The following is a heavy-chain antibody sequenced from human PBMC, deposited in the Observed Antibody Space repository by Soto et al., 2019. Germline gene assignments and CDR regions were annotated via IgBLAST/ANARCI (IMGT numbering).Heavy chain of an antibody. J-gene: IGHJ4*02. CDR1: GGSFSGYY. Sequence: SETLSLTCAVYGGSFSGYYWSWIRQPPGTGLEWIGEINHSGSTNYNPSLKSRVTISVDTSKNQFSLKLTSVTAADTAVYYCARDKITGLFDYWGQATLVTVSS. V-gene: IGHV4-34*01. CDR3: ARDKITGLFDY. D-gene: IGHD2-8*02. CDR2: INHSGST.